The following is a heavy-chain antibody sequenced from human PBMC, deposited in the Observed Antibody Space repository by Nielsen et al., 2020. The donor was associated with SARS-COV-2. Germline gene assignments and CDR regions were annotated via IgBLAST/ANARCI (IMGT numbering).Heavy chain of an antibody. D-gene: IGHD3-3*01. Sequence: GGSLRLSCAASGFTFSSYAKHWVRQAPGKGLEWVSGISWNSGSIGYADSVKGRFTISRDNAKNSLYLQMNSLRAEDTALYYCAKDGGITIFGVVISGYFDLWGRGTLVTVSS. CDR2: ISWNSGSI. J-gene: IGHJ2*01. V-gene: IGHV3-9*01. CDR1: GFTFSSYA. CDR3: AKDGGITIFGVVISGYFDL.